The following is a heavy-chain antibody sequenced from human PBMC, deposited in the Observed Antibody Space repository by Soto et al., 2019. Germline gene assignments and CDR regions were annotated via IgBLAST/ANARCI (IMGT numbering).Heavy chain of an antibody. Sequence: SVKVSCKASGGTFSSYAISWVRQAPGQGLEWMGGIIPIFGTANYAQKFQGRVTITADESTSTAYMELSSLRSEDTAVYYCARGLVGGANMAYYYGMDVWGQGTTVTVSS. V-gene: IGHV1-69*13. CDR2: IIPIFGTA. D-gene: IGHD2-15*01. J-gene: IGHJ6*02. CDR3: ARGLVGGANMAYYYGMDV. CDR1: GGTFSSYA.